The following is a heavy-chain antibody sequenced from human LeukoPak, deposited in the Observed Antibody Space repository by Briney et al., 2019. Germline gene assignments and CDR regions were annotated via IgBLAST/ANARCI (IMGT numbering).Heavy chain of an antibody. J-gene: IGHJ4*02. CDR1: GGSISSYY. D-gene: IGHD2-21*02. CDR3: ASNTATVFDY. V-gene: IGHV4-59*01. CDR2: IYYSGST. Sequence: KPSETLSLTCTVSGGSISSYYWSWIRQPPGKGLEWIGYIYYSGSTEYNPSLRSRVTISLEMSKHQFSLNLTSVTAADTAVYYCASNTATVFDYWGQGALVTVSS.